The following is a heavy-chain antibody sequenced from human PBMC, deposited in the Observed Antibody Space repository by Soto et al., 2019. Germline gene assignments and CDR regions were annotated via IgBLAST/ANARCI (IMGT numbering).Heavy chain of an antibody. Sequence: PGGLIIVSCTASELTISSYGRHRVSQTPGKGLEWVAVISYDGSNKYYADSVKGRFTISRDNSKNTLYLQMNSLRAEDTAVYYCAKAPTKYSSGWYNAEYFQHWGQGTLVTVSS. CDR2: ISYDGSNK. D-gene: IGHD6-19*01. CDR3: AKAPTKYSSGWYNAEYFQH. V-gene: IGHV3-30*18. CDR1: ELTISSYG. J-gene: IGHJ1*01.